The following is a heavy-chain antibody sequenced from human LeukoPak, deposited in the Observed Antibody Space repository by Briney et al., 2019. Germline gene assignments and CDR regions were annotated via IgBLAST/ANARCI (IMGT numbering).Heavy chain of an antibody. CDR3: GRGINAGSYYNIVY. V-gene: IGHV3-30*04. CDR1: GFSFSTYA. CDR2: ISHDGGNK. D-gene: IGHD3-10*01. Sequence: GGSLRLSCAASGFSFSTYAIHWVRQAPGKGLEWVAVISHDGGNKYHADSVKGRFTISRDNSENTLYLQMNSLIPEDTAVDYCGRGINAGSYYNIVYWGQGTLVTVSS. J-gene: IGHJ4*02.